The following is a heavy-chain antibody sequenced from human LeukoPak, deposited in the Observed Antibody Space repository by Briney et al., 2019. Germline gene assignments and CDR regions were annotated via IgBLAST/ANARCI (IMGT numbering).Heavy chain of an antibody. Sequence: SETLSLTCTVSGYSISSGYYWGWIRQPPGKGLEWIGYIYYSGSTNYNPSLKSRVTISVDTSKTQFSLKLSSVTAADTAVYYCARAPYDYVWGGYRLGYFDYWGQGTLVTVSS. CDR1: GYSISSGYY. CDR3: ARAPYDYVWGGYRLGYFDY. V-gene: IGHV4-38-2*02. J-gene: IGHJ4*02. D-gene: IGHD3-16*02. CDR2: IYYSGST.